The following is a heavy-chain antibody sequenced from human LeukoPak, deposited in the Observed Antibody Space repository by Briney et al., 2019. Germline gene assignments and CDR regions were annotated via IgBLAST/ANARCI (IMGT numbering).Heavy chain of an antibody. D-gene: IGHD1-20*01. Sequence: SETLSLTCTVSGGSISSSSYYWGWIRQPPGKGLEWIGSIYYSGSTYYNPSLKSRVTISVDTSKNQFSLKLSSVTAADTAVYYCARGGNWNYFDYWGQGILVTVSS. CDR3: ARGGNWNYFDY. CDR2: IYYSGST. J-gene: IGHJ4*02. CDR1: GGSISSSSYY. V-gene: IGHV4-39*01.